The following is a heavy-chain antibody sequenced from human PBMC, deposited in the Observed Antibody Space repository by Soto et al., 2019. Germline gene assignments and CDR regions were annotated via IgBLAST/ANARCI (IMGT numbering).Heavy chain of an antibody. V-gene: IGHV4-4*07. CDR1: GGSISSYY. D-gene: IGHD3-16*01. CDR2: IYTSGST. J-gene: IGHJ4*02. Sequence: PSETLSLTCTVSGGSISSYYWSWIRQPAGKGLEWIGRIYTSGSTNYNPSLKSRVTMSVDTSKNQFSLKLRSVTAADTAMYYCAKVGGGGPVTAAIGRFDSWGQGTQVTVSS. CDR3: AKVGGGGPVTAAIGRFDS.